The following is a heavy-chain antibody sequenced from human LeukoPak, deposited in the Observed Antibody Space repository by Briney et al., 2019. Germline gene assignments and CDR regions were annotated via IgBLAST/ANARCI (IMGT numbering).Heavy chain of an antibody. J-gene: IGHJ2*01. CDR3: AKDYYDSSGYYHAWYFDL. V-gene: IGHV3-30*02. CDR2: IRYDGSNK. Sequence: GGSLRLSCAASGFTFSSYGMHWVRQAPGKGLEWVAFIRYDGSNKYYADSVKGRFTISRDNYKNTLYLQMNSLRAEDTAVYYCAKDYYDSSGYYHAWYFDLWGRGTLVTVSS. CDR1: GFTFSSYG. D-gene: IGHD3-22*01.